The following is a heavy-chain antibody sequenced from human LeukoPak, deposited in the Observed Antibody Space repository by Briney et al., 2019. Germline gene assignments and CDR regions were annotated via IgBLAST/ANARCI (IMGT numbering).Heavy chain of an antibody. CDR3: ARETPYYYDSSGYRNDAFDI. Sequence: ASVKVSCKASGYTFTSYAMHWVRQAPGQRLEWMGWINAGNGNTKYSQKFQGRVTITRDTSASTAYMELSSLRSEDTAVYYCARETPYYYDSSGYRNDAFDIWGQGTMVTVSS. V-gene: IGHV1-3*01. CDR2: INAGNGNT. J-gene: IGHJ3*02. D-gene: IGHD3-22*01. CDR1: GYTFTSYA.